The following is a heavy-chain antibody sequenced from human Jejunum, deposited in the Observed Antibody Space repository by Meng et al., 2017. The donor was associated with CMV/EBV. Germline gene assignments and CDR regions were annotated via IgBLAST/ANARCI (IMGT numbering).Heavy chain of an antibody. CDR2: IKSRSDYI. J-gene: IGHJ4*02. CDR3: ARELGDEQFDY. V-gene: IGHV3-21*01. CDR1: GFRFSAYS. D-gene: IGHD1/OR15-1a*01. Sequence: SSAGSGFRFSAYSRNWGRQAPGKGLEGVASIKSRSDYIYYADSVKGRFTISRDHAKNSVFLQMDSLRADDMAVYYCARELGDEQFDYWGQGTLVTVSS.